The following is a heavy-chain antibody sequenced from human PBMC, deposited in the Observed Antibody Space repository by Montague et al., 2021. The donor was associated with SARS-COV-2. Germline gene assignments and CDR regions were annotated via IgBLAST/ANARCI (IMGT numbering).Heavy chain of an antibody. J-gene: IGHJ4*02. Sequence: SETLSLTCTVSGGSISIYYWSWIRQPPGKGLEWIGYMYYDGSPKYNPSPRGRVTISVDKSKNQCSLKLSSVTAADTAVYYCATDYGSGSYFDYWGQGSLVTVSS. CDR3: ATDYGSGSYFDY. CDR1: GGSISIYY. D-gene: IGHD3-10*01. CDR2: MYYDGSP. V-gene: IGHV4-59*01.